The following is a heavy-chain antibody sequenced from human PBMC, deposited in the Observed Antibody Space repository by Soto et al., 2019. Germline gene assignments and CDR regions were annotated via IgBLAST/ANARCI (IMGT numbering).Heavy chain of an antibody. D-gene: IGHD3-10*01. V-gene: IGHV3-21*01. Sequence: EVQLVESGGGLVKPGGSLRLSCAASGFTFSSYSMNWVRQAPGKGLEWVSSISSSSSYIYYADSVKGRFTISRDNAKSSLYLQMNSLRAEDTAVYYWARVYGFGSCMDVWGQGTTVTVSS. CDR1: GFTFSSYS. CDR3: ARVYGFGSCMDV. CDR2: ISSSSSYI. J-gene: IGHJ6*02.